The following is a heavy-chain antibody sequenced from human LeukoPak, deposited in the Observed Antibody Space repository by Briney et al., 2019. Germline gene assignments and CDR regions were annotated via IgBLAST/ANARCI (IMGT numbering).Heavy chain of an antibody. CDR2: IYHSGST. Sequence: SQTLSLTCTASGGSISSGGYYWSWIRQPPGKGLEWIEYIYHSGSTYYNPSLKSRVTISVDRSKNQFSLKLSSVTAADTAVYYCARDGCTNGVCYEFDYWGQGTLVTVSS. CDR3: ARDGCTNGVCYEFDY. D-gene: IGHD2-8*01. CDR1: GGSISSGGYY. J-gene: IGHJ4*02. V-gene: IGHV4-30-2*01.